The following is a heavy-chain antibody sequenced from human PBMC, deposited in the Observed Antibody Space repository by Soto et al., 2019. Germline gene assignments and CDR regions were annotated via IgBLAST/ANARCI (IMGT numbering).Heavy chain of an antibody. Sequence: ASVKVSCKVSGYTLTDLSMHWVRQAPGKGLEWMGGFDPEDGETVYAQKFQGRVTMTEDTSTDTAYMELSSLRSEDTAVYYCATDLFRFLEALPGRYAFDIWGQGTMVTVSS. D-gene: IGHD6-6*01. V-gene: IGHV1-24*01. CDR3: ATDLFRFLEALPGRYAFDI. CDR1: GYTLTDLS. CDR2: FDPEDGET. J-gene: IGHJ3*02.